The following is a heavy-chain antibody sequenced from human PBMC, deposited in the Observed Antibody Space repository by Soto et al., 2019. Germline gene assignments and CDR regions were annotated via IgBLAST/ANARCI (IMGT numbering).Heavy chain of an antibody. CDR1: GGSFTGYY. CDR3: ARHSEPNFDY. J-gene: IGHJ4*02. V-gene: IGHV4-34*01. CDR2: IHHSGNT. Sequence: QVQLQQWGAGLLKHSETLSLTCAVYGGSFTGYYWSWIRQPPGKGLEWIGEIHHSGNTNYNPSLKSRVAISVDPSKSQFSLKLSSVTAADTAVYYCARHSEPNFDYWGQGTLVTVSS. D-gene: IGHD1-26*01.